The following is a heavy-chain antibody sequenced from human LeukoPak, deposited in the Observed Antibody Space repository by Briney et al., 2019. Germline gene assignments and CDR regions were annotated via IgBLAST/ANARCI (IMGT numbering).Heavy chain of an antibody. CDR3: AKANSNYGSGSYLDY. J-gene: IGHJ4*02. Sequence: GRSLRLSXAASGFTFDDYAMHWVRQAPGKGLEWVSGISWNSGSIGYADSVKGRFTISRDNAKNSLYLQMDSLRAEDMALYYCAKANSNYGSGSYLDYWGQGTLVTVSS. CDR2: ISWNSGSI. D-gene: IGHD3-10*01. CDR1: GFTFDDYA. V-gene: IGHV3-9*03.